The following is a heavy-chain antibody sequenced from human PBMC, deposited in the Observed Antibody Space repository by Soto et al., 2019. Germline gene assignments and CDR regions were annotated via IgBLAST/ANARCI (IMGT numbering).Heavy chain of an antibody. CDR1: GGSFSGYY. CDR2: INHSGST. V-gene: IGHV4-34*01. J-gene: IGHJ3*02. CDR3: ARGSGVVTAIGSEKGAFDI. D-gene: IGHD2-21*02. Sequence: PSETLSLTCAVYGGSFSGYYWSWIRQPPGKGLEWIGEINHSGSTNYNPSLKSRVTISVDTSKNQFSLKLSSVTAADTAVYYCARGSGVVTAIGSEKGAFDIWGQGTMVTVSS.